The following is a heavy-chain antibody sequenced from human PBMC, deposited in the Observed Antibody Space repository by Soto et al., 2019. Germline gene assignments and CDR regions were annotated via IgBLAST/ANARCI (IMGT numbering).Heavy chain of an antibody. CDR2: ISYDGSNK. CDR1: GFTFSSYG. J-gene: IGHJ6*02. CDR3: AKDAIVVVPAAYYYYGMDV. D-gene: IGHD2-2*01. Sequence: QVQLVESGGGVVQPGRSLRLSCAASGFTFSSYGMHWVRQAPGKGLEWVAVISYDGSNKYYADSVKGRFTISRDNSKNTLYLQMNSLRAEDTAVYYCAKDAIVVVPAAYYYYGMDVWGQGTTVTVSS. V-gene: IGHV3-30*18.